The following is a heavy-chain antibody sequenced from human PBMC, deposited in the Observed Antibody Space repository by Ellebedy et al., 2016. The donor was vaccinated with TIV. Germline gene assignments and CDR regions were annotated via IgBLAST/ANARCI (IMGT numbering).Heavy chain of an antibody. D-gene: IGHD6-19*01. J-gene: IGHJ4*02. Sequence: ASVKVSCKASGYTFTTYDINWVRQATGQGLEWMGWMNPNSGNTGYAQKFQGRVTMTTDTSTSTAYMELRSLRSDDTAVYYCARGNRAAVAGRVDYWGQGTLVTVSS. CDR2: MNPNSGNT. CDR1: GYTFTTYD. V-gene: IGHV1-8*01. CDR3: ARGNRAAVAGRVDY.